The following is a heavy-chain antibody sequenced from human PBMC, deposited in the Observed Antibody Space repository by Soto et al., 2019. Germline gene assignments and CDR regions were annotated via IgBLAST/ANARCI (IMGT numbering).Heavy chain of an antibody. J-gene: IGHJ6*02. D-gene: IGHD4-17*01. Sequence: QLQLQESGSGLVKPSQTLSLTCAVSGGSISSGGYSWSWIRQPPGKSLEWIGYIQHGGSTYYNPSPKSRVTISVDRSKNQFSLKLTSVTAADTAVYYCARAHYGDYGYGMDVWGQGTTVTVSS. CDR1: GGSISSGGYS. CDR2: IQHGGST. V-gene: IGHV4-30-2*01. CDR3: ARAHYGDYGYGMDV.